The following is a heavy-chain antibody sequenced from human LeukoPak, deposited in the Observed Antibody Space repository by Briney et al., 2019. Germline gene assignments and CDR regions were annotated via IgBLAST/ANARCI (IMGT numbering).Heavy chain of an antibody. V-gene: IGHV4-59*08. D-gene: IGHD5-24*01. J-gene: IGHJ3*02. CDR2: ISYSGST. CDR3: ARILRLHTPRAFDI. Sequence: SETLSLTCTVSGDSVSSYYWSWIRQPPEKGLEWIGYISYSGSTNYNPSLRGRVTISVDTSQNQFSLKLSSVTAADTAVYYCARILRLHTPRAFDIWGQGTMVTVSS. CDR1: GDSVSSYY.